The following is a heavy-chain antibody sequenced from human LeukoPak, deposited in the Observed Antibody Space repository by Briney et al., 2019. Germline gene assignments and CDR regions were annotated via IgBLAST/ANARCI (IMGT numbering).Heavy chain of an antibody. CDR1: GITFSDYW. V-gene: IGHV3-74*01. CDR2: INSDGSST. J-gene: IGHJ4*02. D-gene: IGHD3-22*01. Sequence: GGSLRLSCAASGITFSDYWMHWVRQAPGKGLVWVSRINSDGSSTTYAESVKGRFTITRDNAKNSLYLQMNSLRAEDTAVYYCARDLRSSGYYAFDYWGQGTLVTVSS. CDR3: ARDLRSSGYYAFDY.